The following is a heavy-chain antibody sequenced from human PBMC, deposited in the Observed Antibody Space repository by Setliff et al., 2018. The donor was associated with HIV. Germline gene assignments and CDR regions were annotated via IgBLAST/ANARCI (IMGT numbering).Heavy chain of an antibody. CDR3: ARHRQISDWFDP. CDR1: GGSIRVDNYF. CDR2: MNSEGES. V-gene: IGHV4-39*01. D-gene: IGHD3-10*01. Sequence: PSETLSLTCTVSGGSIRVDNYFWGWIRQPPGKGLEWIGIMNSEGESFYNASFTNGVLISIDTSKNRFSLTMTSVTAADTAIYYCARHRQISDWFDPWGQGILVTVSS. J-gene: IGHJ5*02.